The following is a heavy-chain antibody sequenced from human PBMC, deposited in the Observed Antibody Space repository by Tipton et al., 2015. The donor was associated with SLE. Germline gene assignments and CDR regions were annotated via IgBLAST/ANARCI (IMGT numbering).Heavy chain of an antibody. CDR1: GFTFDDYG. J-gene: IGHJ4*02. Sequence: SLRLSCAASGFTFDDYGMSWVRQAPGKGLEWVSGINWNGGSTGYADSVKGRFTISRDNAKNSLYLQMNSLRAEDTALYYCARDQGAAAGTYYYDSSGYSDYWGQGTLVTVSS. D-gene: IGHD3-22*01. CDR2: INWNGGST. V-gene: IGHV3-20*04. CDR3: ARDQGAAAGTYYYDSSGYSDY.